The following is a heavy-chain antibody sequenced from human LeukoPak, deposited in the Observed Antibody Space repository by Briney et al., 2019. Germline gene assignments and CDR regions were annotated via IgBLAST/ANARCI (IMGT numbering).Heavy chain of an antibody. J-gene: IGHJ4*02. CDR1: GSTFTSYD. V-gene: IGHV1-8*01. CDR3: VRTPPNWGADF. Sequence: ASVTVSCKASGSTFTSYDINWMRQATGQGLEWMGWMSPNSGNTGYAQKFQGRVTMTRDTSTGTAYLELSSLRSEDSAVYYCVRTPPNWGADFWGQGTLVTVSS. CDR2: MSPNSGNT. D-gene: IGHD7-27*01.